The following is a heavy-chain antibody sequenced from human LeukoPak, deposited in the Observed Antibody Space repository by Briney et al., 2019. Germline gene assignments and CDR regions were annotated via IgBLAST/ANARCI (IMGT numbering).Heavy chain of an antibody. CDR2: INHSGNT. Sequence: SETLSLTCAVYGGSLSGYYWSWIRQPPGKGLEWIGEINHSGNTNYNPSLKSRVTISVAAKNQFSLKLSSVTAADTAVYYCARLEQWLVQWGQGTLVTVSS. CDR3: ARLEQWLVQ. V-gene: IGHV4-34*01. J-gene: IGHJ4*02. D-gene: IGHD6-19*01. CDR1: GGSLSGYY.